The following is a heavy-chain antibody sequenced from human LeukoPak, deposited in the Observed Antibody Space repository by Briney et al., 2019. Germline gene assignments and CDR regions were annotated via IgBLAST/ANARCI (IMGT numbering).Heavy chain of an antibody. CDR3: ARDPYYDFWSGYFYRLNWFDP. J-gene: IGHJ5*02. Sequence: PSETLSLTCTVSGGSISSSSYYWGWIRQPPGKGLEWIGSIYYSGSTYYNPSLKSRVTISVDASKNQFSLKLSSVTAADTAVYYCARDPYYDFWSGYFYRLNWFDPWGQGTLVTVSS. CDR2: IYYSGST. D-gene: IGHD3-3*01. V-gene: IGHV4-39*02. CDR1: GGSISSSSYY.